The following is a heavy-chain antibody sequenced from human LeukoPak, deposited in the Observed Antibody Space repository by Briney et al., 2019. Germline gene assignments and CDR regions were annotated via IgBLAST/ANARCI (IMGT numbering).Heavy chain of an antibody. CDR2: ISSSSSYI. J-gene: IGHJ4*02. V-gene: IGHV3-21*04. Sequence: PGGSLRLSCAASGFTFSSYSMNWVRQAPGKGLEWVSSISSSSSYIYYADSVKGRFTISRDNSKNTLYLQMNSLRAEDTAVYYCAKSYRENPVGGRYFANENYFDYWGQGTLVTVSS. CDR3: AKSYRENPVGGRYFANENYFDY. D-gene: IGHD3-16*02. CDR1: GFTFSSYS.